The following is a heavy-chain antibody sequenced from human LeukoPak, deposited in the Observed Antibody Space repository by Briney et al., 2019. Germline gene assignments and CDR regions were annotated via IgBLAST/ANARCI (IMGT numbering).Heavy chain of an antibody. D-gene: IGHD2-2*01. J-gene: IGHJ4*02. CDR3: TASDYLYCSSTGCHFDF. CDR1: GFSFDAYL. CDR2: IRGKAYGETL. Sequence: PGGSLRLSCTASGFSFDAYLISWVRQAPGQGLEWVGCIRGKAYGETLEYAASVKGRFTISRDDSNHIAYLQMNSLKTEDTAVYYCTASDYLYCSSTGCHFDFWGQGTLVTVSS. V-gene: IGHV3-49*04.